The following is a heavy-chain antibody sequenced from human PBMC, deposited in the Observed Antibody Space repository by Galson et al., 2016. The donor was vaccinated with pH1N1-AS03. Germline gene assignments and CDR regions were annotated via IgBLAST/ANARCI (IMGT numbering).Heavy chain of an antibody. D-gene: IGHD1-26*01. Sequence: VSCKASGYIFAVYYIHWVRQAPGQGLEWLGRINPNTGVTNFGQKVQGRVTMTRDTSINTAFMELTRLRSDDTAVYYCARETIVGASSIDFWGQGTLVTVSS. CDR1: GYIFAVYY. J-gene: IGHJ4*02. V-gene: IGHV1-2*06. CDR3: ARETIVGASSIDF. CDR2: INPNTGVT.